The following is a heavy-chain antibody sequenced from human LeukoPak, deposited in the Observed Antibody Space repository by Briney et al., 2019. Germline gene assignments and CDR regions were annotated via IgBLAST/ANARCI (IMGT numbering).Heavy chain of an antibody. CDR1: GFTFSSYG. Sequence: GGSLRLSCAASGFTFSSYGMHWVRQAPGKGLEWVAFIRYDGSNKYYADSVKGRFTISRDNSKNTLYLQMNSLRAEDTAVYYCANIVEPYSSGWYAGRDYFDYWGQGTLVTVSS. CDR3: ANIVEPYSSGWYAGRDYFDY. J-gene: IGHJ4*02. D-gene: IGHD6-19*01. CDR2: IRYDGSNK. V-gene: IGHV3-30*02.